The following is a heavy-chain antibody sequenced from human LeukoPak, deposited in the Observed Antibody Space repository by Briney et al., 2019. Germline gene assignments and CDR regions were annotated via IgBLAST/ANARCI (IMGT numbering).Heavy chain of an antibody. Sequence: GGSLRLSCAASGFTFSNYEMNWVRQAPGKGLEWVSYISSSGSTIYYADSVKGRFTISRDNAKNSLYLQMNSLRAEDTAVYYCARDFSPRGPNGVYYFDYWGQGTLVTVSS. V-gene: IGHV3-48*03. CDR1: GFTFSNYE. D-gene: IGHD1-1*01. CDR3: ARDFSPRGPNGVYYFDY. CDR2: ISSSGSTI. J-gene: IGHJ4*02.